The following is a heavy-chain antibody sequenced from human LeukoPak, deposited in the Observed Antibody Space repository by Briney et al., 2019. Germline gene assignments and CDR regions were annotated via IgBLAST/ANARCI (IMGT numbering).Heavy chain of an antibody. CDR3: ARVLLGRSFPNYYGSGSYGYGMDV. J-gene: IGHJ6*02. CDR1: GYTFTSYG. D-gene: IGHD3-10*01. Sequence: GASVKVSCKASGYTFTSYGISWVRQTPGQGLEWMGWISAYNGNTNYAQKLQGRVTMTTDTSTSTAYMELRSLRSDDTAVYYCARVLLGRSFPNYYGSGSYGYGMDVWGQGTTVTVSS. CDR2: ISAYNGNT. V-gene: IGHV1-18*01.